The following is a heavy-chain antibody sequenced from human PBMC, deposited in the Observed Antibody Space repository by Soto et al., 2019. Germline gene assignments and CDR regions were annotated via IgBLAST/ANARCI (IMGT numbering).Heavy chain of an antibody. Sequence: ASVKVSCKASGYTFTSYGISWVRQAPGQGLEWMGWISAYNGNTNYAQKLQGRVTMTTDTSTSTAYMELRSLRSDDTAVYYCARDYRPVTIGSTSCYSFWGKGTTVTGSS. CDR2: ISAYNGNT. V-gene: IGHV1-18*01. J-gene: IGHJ6*04. CDR1: GYTFTSYG. D-gene: IGHD2-2*01. CDR3: ARDYRPVTIGSTSCYSF.